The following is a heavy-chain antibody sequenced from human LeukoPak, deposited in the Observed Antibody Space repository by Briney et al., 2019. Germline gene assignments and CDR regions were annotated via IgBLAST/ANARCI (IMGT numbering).Heavy chain of an antibody. Sequence: GGSLRLSCAASGFTFSSYAMHWVRQAPGKGLEWVALISYDGSNKYYVDSVKGRFTISRDNSKNTLYLQMNSLRAEDTAVYYCAKEGRFRFGELLFDYWGQGTLVTVSS. V-gene: IGHV3-30*04. CDR1: GFTFSSYA. CDR3: AKEGRFRFGELLFDY. J-gene: IGHJ4*02. CDR2: ISYDGSNK. D-gene: IGHD3-10*01.